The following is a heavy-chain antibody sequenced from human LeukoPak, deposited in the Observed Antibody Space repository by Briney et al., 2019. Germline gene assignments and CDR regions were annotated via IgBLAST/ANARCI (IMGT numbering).Heavy chain of an antibody. CDR3: ARDWDFWSGSYFDY. Sequence: PSVKVSCKASGYTFTGYYMHWVRQAPGQGLEWMGCINPNRGGTNYAQKFQGRVTMTRDTSISTAYMELSRLRSDDTAVYYCARDWDFWSGSYFDYWGQGTLVTVSS. J-gene: IGHJ4*02. CDR1: GYTFTGYY. D-gene: IGHD3-3*01. CDR2: INPNRGGT. V-gene: IGHV1-2*02.